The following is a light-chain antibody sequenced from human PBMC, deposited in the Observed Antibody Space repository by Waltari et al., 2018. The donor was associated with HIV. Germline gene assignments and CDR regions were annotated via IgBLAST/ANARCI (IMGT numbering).Light chain of an antibody. Sequence: DIQLTQSPSFLSASVGDIVTITCRASRDIKSYLAWYQQRPGKAPSLLMYASSTLESGVPSRFSGSGSATEFTLTITSLQPEDFATYFCQHLDSYPSFCAGTTVWLK. CDR2: ASS. J-gene: IGKJ4*01. CDR3: QHLDSYPS. CDR1: RDIKSY. V-gene: IGKV1-9*01.